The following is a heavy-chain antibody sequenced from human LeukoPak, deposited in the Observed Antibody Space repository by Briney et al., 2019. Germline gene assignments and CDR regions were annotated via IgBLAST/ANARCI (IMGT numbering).Heavy chain of an antibody. CDR2: ISGDGGST. V-gene: IGHV3-43*02. J-gene: IGHJ4*02. CDR1: GFTFDDYA. D-gene: IGHD6-19*01. CDR3: AKGGSGWSYYFDF. Sequence: NRGGSLRLSCAASGFTFDDYAMHWGRQAPGKGLEWVSLISGDGGSTYYADSVKGRFTISRDNSKNSLYLQMNSLSTEDTALYYCAKGGSGWSYYFDFWGQGTPVTVSS.